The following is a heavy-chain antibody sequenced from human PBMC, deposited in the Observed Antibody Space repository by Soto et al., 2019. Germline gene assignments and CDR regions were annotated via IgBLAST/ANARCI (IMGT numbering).Heavy chain of an antibody. V-gene: IGHV3-48*01. CDR3: AGEKIVVVITPDRYYYYGMDV. CDR1: GFTFSSYS. Sequence: GGSLRLSCAASGFTFSSYSMNWVRQAPGKGLEWVSYISSSSSTIYYADSVKGRFTISRDNAKNSLYLQMNSLRAEDTAVYYCAGEKIVVVITPDRYYYYGMDVWGQGTTVTVSS. D-gene: IGHD3-22*01. J-gene: IGHJ6*02. CDR2: ISSSSSTI.